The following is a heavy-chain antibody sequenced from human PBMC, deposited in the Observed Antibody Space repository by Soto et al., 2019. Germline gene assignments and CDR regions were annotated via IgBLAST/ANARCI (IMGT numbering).Heavy chain of an antibody. Sequence: GGSLRLSCAASGFTFSSYAMSWVRQAPGKGLEWVSAISGSGGSTYYADSVKGRFTISRDNSKNTLYLQMNSLRAEDTAVYYCAKGSAATGLLYYYMDVWGKGTTVTVSS. V-gene: IGHV3-23*01. CDR2: ISGSGGST. D-gene: IGHD2-15*01. CDR3: AKGSAATGLLYYYMDV. CDR1: GFTFSSYA. J-gene: IGHJ6*03.